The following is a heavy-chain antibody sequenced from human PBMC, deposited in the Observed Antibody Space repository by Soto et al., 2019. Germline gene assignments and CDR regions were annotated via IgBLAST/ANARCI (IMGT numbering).Heavy chain of an antibody. D-gene: IGHD2-15*01. CDR2: IYYSGST. CDR1: GGSISSYY. CDR3: ARVVRSRGYFDY. V-gene: IGHV4-59*01. J-gene: IGHJ4*02. Sequence: SETLSLTCTVSGGSISSYYWSWIRQPPGKGLEWIGYIYYSGSTNYSPSLKSRVTISVDTSKNQFSLKLSSVTAADTAVYYCARVVRSRGYFDYWGQGTLVTVSS.